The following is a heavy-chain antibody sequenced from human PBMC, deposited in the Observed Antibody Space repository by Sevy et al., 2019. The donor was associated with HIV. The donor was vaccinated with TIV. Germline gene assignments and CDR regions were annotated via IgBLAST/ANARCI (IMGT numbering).Heavy chain of an antibody. CDR3: AKGNSGSSDY. D-gene: IGHD3-22*01. J-gene: IGHJ4*02. V-gene: IGHV3-7*01. CDR1: GFSFGTYW. CDR2: IKQAESEK. Sequence: GGSLRLSCTASGFSFGTYWMHWVRQAPGKGLEWVANIKQAESEKYYVASVKGRFTISRDNAKNSVYLEMNSLRPEDTAIYYCAKGNSGSSDYWGQGTLVTVSS.